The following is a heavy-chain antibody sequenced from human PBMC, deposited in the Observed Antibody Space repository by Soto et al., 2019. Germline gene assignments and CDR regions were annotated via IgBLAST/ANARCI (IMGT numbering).Heavy chain of an antibody. Sequence: GEFLKTSRKGPGYSFISYCIVWILQMPGKGLEWMGIIYPGDSDTRYSPSFQGQVTISADKSISTAYLQWSRLKASDTAMYYCARQGYSSGWRRFRFGMDVWGQGTTVTVSS. CDR3: ARQGYSSGWRRFRFGMDV. J-gene: IGHJ6*02. V-gene: IGHV5-51*01. CDR1: GYSFISYC. D-gene: IGHD6-19*01. CDR2: IYPGDSDT.